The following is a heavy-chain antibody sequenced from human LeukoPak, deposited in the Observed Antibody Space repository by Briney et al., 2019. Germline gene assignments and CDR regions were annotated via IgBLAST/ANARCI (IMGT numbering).Heavy chain of an antibody. CDR2: IDSSGGYM. CDR1: GFTFNTYS. J-gene: IGHJ4*02. V-gene: IGHV3-21*06. CDR3: LRGDRRDY. Sequence: GGSLRLSCEASGFTFNTYSMNWARQAPGEGLEWVSSIDSSGGYMFYADSVKGRFIISRDNAKDSLYLQMNSLRDEDTAVYYCLRGDRRDYWGQGTLVTVSS.